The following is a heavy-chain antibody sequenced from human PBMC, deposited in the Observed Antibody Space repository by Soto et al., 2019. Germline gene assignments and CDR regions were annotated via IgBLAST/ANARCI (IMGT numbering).Heavy chain of an antibody. J-gene: IGHJ2*01. V-gene: IGHV3-64*01. CDR1: GFTFSSYA. CDR2: VSSNGVST. D-gene: IGHD2-15*01. Sequence: EVQLVESGGAFVQPGGSLRLSCAASGFTFSSYAIHWVRQAPGKGLEYVSAVSSNGVSTYYANSVKGRFTISRDNSQNTVYLQMGSLRTEDMAVYYCARKGSATTASNWYFDLWGRGTLVTVSS. CDR3: ARKGSATTASNWYFDL.